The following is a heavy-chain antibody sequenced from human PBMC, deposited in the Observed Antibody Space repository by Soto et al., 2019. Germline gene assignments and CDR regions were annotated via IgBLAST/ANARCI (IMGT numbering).Heavy chain of an antibody. CDR2: IYYSGST. D-gene: IGHD3-3*01. CDR1: GGSISSGDYY. CDR3: ARGADNYDFWSGYSSGHWFDP. Sequence: SETLSLTCTVSGGSISSGDYYWSWIRQPPGKGLEWIGYIYYSGSTYYNPSLKSRVTISVDTSKNQFSLKLSSVTAADTAVYYCARGADNYDFWSGYSSGHWFDPWGQGTLVTVSS. V-gene: IGHV4-30-4*01. J-gene: IGHJ5*02.